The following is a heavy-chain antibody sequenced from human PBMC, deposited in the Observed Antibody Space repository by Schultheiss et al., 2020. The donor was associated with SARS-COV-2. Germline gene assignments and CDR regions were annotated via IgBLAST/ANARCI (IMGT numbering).Heavy chain of an antibody. J-gene: IGHJ6*03. D-gene: IGHD6-6*01. CDR2: ISGSGGST. V-gene: IGHV3-23*01. CDR1: GFTFSSYA. Sequence: GGSLRLSCAASGFTFSSYAMSWVRQAPGRRLEWVSGISGSGGSTYYADSVKGRFTISRDNSKNTLYLQMNSLRAEDTAVYYCARAASVGSSRGYYMDVWGKGTTVTVSS. CDR3: ARAASVGSSRGYYMDV.